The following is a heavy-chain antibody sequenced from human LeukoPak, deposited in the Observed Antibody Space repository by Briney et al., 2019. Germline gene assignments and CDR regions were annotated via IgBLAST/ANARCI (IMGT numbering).Heavy chain of an antibody. V-gene: IGHV1-18*01. CDR2: ISAYNGNT. CDR3: AREFIAVAGTAYYYYGMDV. Sequence: VSVTVSFKASGYTFTSYGISWVRQAPGQGLEWMGWISAYNGNTNYAQKLQGRVTMTTDTSTSTAYMELRSLRSDDTAVYYCAREFIAVAGTAYYYYGMDVWGQGTTVTVSS. J-gene: IGHJ6*02. D-gene: IGHD6-19*01. CDR1: GYTFTSYG.